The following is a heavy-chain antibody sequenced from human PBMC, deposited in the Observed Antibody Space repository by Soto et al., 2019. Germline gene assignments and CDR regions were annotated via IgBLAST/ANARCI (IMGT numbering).Heavy chain of an antibody. J-gene: IGHJ5*01. CDR3: ARDYMLRGRDSNWFDS. Sequence: PXVSLRLSCAASGFTFSTYWMHWVRQAPGKGLVWVARIKSDGSSTTYADSVKGRFAISRDNAKNTLYLQMKSLRGEDTAVYYCARDYMLRGRDSNWFDSWGQGTLVTVSS. CDR1: GFTFSTYW. CDR2: IKSDGSST. V-gene: IGHV3-74*01. D-gene: IGHD3-10*01.